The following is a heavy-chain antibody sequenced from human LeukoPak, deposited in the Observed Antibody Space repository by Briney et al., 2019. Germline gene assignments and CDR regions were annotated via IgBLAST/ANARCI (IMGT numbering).Heavy chain of an antibody. J-gene: IGHJ4*02. D-gene: IGHD6-19*01. Sequence: PSETLSLTCTVSGGSISSSSYYWGWIRQPPGKGLEWIGSICYSGSTYYNPSLKSRVTISVDTSKNQFSLKLSSVTAADTAVYYCARRGSGCFDYWGQGTLVTVSS. CDR1: GGSISSSSYY. V-gene: IGHV4-39*01. CDR2: ICYSGST. CDR3: ARRGSGCFDY.